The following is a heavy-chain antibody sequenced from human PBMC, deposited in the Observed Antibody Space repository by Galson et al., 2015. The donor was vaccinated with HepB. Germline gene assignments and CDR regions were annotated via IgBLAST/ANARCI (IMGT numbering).Heavy chain of an antibody. V-gene: IGHV1-3*01. CDR3: AREGWVLRYFDWLY. Sequence: SVKVSCKASGYTFTSYAMHWVRQAPGQRLEWMGWINAGNGNTKYSQKFQGRVTITRDTSASTAYMELSSLRSEDTAVYYCAREGWVLRYFDWLYWGQGTLVTVSS. CDR2: INAGNGNT. CDR1: GYTFTSYA. D-gene: IGHD3-9*01. J-gene: IGHJ4*02.